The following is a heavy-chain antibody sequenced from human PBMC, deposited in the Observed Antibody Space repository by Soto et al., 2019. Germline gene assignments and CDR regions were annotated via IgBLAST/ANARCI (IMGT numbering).Heavy chain of an antibody. CDR3: AREEGSSWYTDAFDI. V-gene: IGHV4-4*02. CDR1: GGSISSSNW. CDR2: IYHSGST. D-gene: IGHD6-13*01. J-gene: IGHJ3*02. Sequence: QVRLQESGRELVKPSGTLSLTCAVSGGSISSSNWWSWVRQPPGKGLEWIGEIYHSGSTNYNPSLKSRVTISVDKSKNQFSLKLSSVTAADTAVYYCAREEGSSWYTDAFDIWCQGTMVTVSS.